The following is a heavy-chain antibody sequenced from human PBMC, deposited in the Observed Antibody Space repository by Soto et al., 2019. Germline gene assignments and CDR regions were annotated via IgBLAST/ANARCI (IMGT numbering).Heavy chain of an antibody. CDR2: ISSSGSTI. V-gene: IGHV3-48*03. J-gene: IGHJ4*02. Sequence: PGGSLRLSCAASGFTFSSYGMNWVRQAPGKGLEWVSYISSSGSTIYYADSVKGRFTISRDNAKNSLYLQMNSLRAEDTAVYYCARVQKQQLAPGLDYWGQGTLVTVSS. CDR3: ARVQKQQLAPGLDY. CDR1: GFTFSSYG. D-gene: IGHD6-13*01.